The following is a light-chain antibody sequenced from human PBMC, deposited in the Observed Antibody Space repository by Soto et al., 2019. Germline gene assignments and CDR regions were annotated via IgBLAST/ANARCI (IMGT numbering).Light chain of an antibody. Sequence: DIQMTQSPSSLSVSVGDRVIITCRASQGISNYLAWFQQKPGKVPELLIYAASTLQSGVPSRFSGSGSGKNFTLTISSLQPEDVATYYCQKYNSAPRTFGQGTKLEIK. CDR3: QKYNSAPRT. CDR2: AAS. V-gene: IGKV1-27*01. CDR1: QGISNY. J-gene: IGKJ2*01.